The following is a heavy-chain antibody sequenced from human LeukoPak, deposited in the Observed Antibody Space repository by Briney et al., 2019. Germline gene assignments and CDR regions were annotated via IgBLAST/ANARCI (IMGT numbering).Heavy chain of an antibody. D-gene: IGHD2-15*01. CDR2: IIPIFGTA. J-gene: IGHJ4*02. V-gene: IGHV1-69*13. CDR3: ARDPDGYCSGGSCPGP. CDR1: GGTFSSYA. Sequence: ASVKVSCKASGGTFSSYAISWVRQAPGQGLEWMGGIIPIFGTANYAQKFQGRVTITADESTSTAYMELSSLRSEDTAVYYCARDPDGYCSGGSCPGPWGQGTLVTVSS.